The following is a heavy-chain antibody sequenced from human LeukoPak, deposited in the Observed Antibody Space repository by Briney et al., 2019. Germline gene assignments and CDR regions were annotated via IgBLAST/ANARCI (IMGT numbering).Heavy chain of an antibody. Sequence: GRSLRLSCAASGFTFSTYEMNWVRQAPGKGLEWVSYISSSGSTKYYADSVKGRFTISRDNAKNSLYLQMNSLRAEDTAVYFCASYPWSSSWYIAHWGQGILVTVSS. V-gene: IGHV3-48*03. D-gene: IGHD6-13*01. CDR1: GFTFSTYE. CDR2: ISSSGSTK. CDR3: ASYPWSSSWYIAH. J-gene: IGHJ4*02.